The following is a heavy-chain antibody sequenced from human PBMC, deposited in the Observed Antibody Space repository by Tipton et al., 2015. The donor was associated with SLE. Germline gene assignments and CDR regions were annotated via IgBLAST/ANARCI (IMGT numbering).Heavy chain of an antibody. D-gene: IGHD3-22*01. CDR3: AKDRHYDPHAFEI. CDR2: VYYTGTT. CDR1: GGSISAYY. J-gene: IGHJ3*02. V-gene: IGHV4-59*01. Sequence: TLSLTCTVSGGSISAYYWNWIRQPPGKELEWIGYVYYTGTTNYNPSLESRVTISIDTSKNQFSLRLTSVTAADTAVYYCAKDRHYDPHAFEIWGQGTMVTVSS.